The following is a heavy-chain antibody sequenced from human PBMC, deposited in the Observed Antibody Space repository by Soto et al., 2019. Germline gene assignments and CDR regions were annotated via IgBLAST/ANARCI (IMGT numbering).Heavy chain of an antibody. D-gene: IGHD6-19*01. CDR2: ISGSGGST. V-gene: IGHV3-23*01. CDR3: AKDLGIAVAGYNWFDP. J-gene: IGHJ5*02. CDR1: GFTFSSYA. Sequence: GGSLRLSCAASGFTFSSYAMSWVRQAPGKGLEWVSAISGSGGSTYYADSVKGRFTISRDNSKNTLYLQMNSLRAEDTAVYYCAKDLGIAVAGYNWFDPWGQGTLVTVS.